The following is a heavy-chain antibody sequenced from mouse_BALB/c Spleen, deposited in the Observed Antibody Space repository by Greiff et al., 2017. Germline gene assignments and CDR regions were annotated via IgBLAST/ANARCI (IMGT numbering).Heavy chain of an antibody. V-gene: IGHV1-80*01. CDR1: GYAFSSYW. J-gene: IGHJ3*01. Sequence: QVQLQQSGAELVRPGSSVKISCKASGYAFSSYWMNWVKQRPGQGLEWIGQIYPGDGDTNYNGKFKGKATLTADKSSSTAYMQLSSLTSEDSAVYFCAREVGAAYWGQGTLVTVSA. D-gene: IGHD1-1*01. CDR2: IYPGDGDT. CDR3: AREVGAAY.